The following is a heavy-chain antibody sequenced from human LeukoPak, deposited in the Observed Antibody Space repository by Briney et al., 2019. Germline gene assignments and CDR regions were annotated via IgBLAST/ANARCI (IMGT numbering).Heavy chain of an antibody. D-gene: IGHD4-17*01. CDR1: GFTFSSYA. CDR3: AKDTTTHTVTTHYFDY. CDR2: ISGSGADT. Sequence: GGSLRLSCAGSGFTFSSYAMSWVRQAPGKGLEWVSAISGSGADTYYADSVKGRFTIPRDNSKNTLFLQMNSLRAEDSAVYYCAKDTTTHTVTTHYFDYWGQGRLVTVSS. J-gene: IGHJ4*02. V-gene: IGHV3-23*01.